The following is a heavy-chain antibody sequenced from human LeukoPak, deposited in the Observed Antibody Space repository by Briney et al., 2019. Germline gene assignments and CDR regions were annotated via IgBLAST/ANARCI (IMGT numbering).Heavy chain of an antibody. V-gene: IGHV1-2*02. CDR2: INPNSGGT. D-gene: IGHD2-21*01. CDR1: GYTFTGYY. Sequence: GASVELSCKASGYTFTGYYMHWVRQAPGQGLEWMGWINPNSGGTNYAQKFQGRVTMTRDTSISTAYMELSRLRSDDTAVYYCARDRERYCGGDCYWFNWGQGTLVTVSS. J-gene: IGHJ4*02. CDR3: ARDRERYCGGDCYWFN.